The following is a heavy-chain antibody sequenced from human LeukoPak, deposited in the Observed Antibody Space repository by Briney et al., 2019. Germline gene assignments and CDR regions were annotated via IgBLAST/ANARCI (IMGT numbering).Heavy chain of an antibody. V-gene: IGHV4-34*01. CDR3: ARGRVEYCGGDCYWVDY. J-gene: IGHJ4*02. Sequence: PSETLSLTCAVYGGSSSGYYWSWIRQPPGKGLEWIGEINHSGSTNYNPSLKSRVTISVDTSKNQFSLKLSSVTAADTPVYYCARGRVEYCGGDCYWVDYWGQGTLVTVSS. CDR2: INHSGST. D-gene: IGHD2-21*02. CDR1: GGSSSGYY.